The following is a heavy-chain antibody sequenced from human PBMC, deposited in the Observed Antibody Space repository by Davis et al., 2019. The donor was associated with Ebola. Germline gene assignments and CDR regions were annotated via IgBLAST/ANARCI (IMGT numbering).Heavy chain of an antibody. V-gene: IGHV3-15*07. J-gene: IGHJ4*02. CDR2: IKTKTDGGTT. CDR3: TTDLRDRPPGGY. Sequence: GGSLRLSCAASGFTFSNAWMNWVRQAPGKGLEWVGRIKTKTDGGTTDYAAPVKGRFTISRDDSRNTLDLQMNSLKAEDTAVYYCTTDLRDRPPGGYWGQGNLVTVSS. CDR1: GFTFSNAW.